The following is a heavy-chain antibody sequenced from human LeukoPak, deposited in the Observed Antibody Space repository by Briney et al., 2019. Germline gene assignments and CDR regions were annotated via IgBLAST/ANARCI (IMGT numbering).Heavy chain of an antibody. CDR2: IIPILGTA. Sequence: ASVKVSCKASGGTFSSYAISWVRQAPGQGLEWMGGIIPILGTANYAQKFQGRVTITADESTSTAYMELSSLRSEDTAVYYCARSPRPYYYDSSGYYSEYYFDYWGQGTLVTVSS. D-gene: IGHD3-22*01. CDR1: GGTFSSYA. J-gene: IGHJ4*02. CDR3: ARSPRPYYYDSSGYYSEYYFDY. V-gene: IGHV1-69*01.